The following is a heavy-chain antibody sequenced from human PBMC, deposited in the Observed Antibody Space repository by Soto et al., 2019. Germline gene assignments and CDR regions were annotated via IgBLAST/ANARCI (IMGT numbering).Heavy chain of an antibody. CDR1: GFTFSSYA. D-gene: IGHD1-26*01. CDR2: ISGSGGST. CDR3: AKPGGLSGSYWAVATLSAYYSYAMDV. Sequence: GGSLRLSCAASGFTFSSYAISWVGQAPGKGLEWVSAISGSGGSTYYADSVKGRFTISRDNSKNTLYLQMNSLRAEDTAVYYCAKPGGLSGSYWAVATLSAYYSYAMDVWGQGTTVTVSS. V-gene: IGHV3-23*01. J-gene: IGHJ6*02.